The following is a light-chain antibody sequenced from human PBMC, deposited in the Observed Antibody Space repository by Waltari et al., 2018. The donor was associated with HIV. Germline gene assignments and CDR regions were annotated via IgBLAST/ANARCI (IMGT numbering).Light chain of an antibody. J-gene: IGKJ1*01. V-gene: IGKV2-28*01. CDR1: QNLLHTNGHNY. CDR3: MHGQQTPV. CDR2: LGS. Sequence: DIAMIQSPDSLAVSPGESASISCRSSQNLLHTNGHNYLDWYLQRPGQAPELLIYLGSQRASGVPDRIAGSGSGTSFILKINRVEAEDVGVYYCMHGQQTPVFGQGTKVENK.